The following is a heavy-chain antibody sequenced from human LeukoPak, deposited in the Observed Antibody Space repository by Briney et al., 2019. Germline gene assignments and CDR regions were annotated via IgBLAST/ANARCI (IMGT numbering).Heavy chain of an antibody. V-gene: IGHV1-2*02. CDR3: ARLPYYYDSSGPEGFDY. Sequence: ASVKVSCKASGYTFTGYYMHWVRQAPGQGLEWMGWINPNSGGTNYAQKLQGRVTMTTDTSTSTAYMELRSLRSDDTAVYYCARLPYYYDSSGPEGFDYWGQGTLVTVSS. CDR1: GYTFTGYY. D-gene: IGHD3-22*01. CDR2: INPNSGGT. J-gene: IGHJ4*02.